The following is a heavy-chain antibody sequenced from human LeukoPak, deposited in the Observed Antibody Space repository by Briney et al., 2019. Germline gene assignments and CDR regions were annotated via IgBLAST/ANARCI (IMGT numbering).Heavy chain of an antibody. V-gene: IGHV1-69*01. CDR2: IIPIFGTA. CDR3: ARDDDFWSGYHYFDY. J-gene: IGHJ4*02. Sequence: GASVKVSCKASGGTFSSYAISWVRQAPGQGLEWMGGIIPIFGTANYAQKFQGRVTITADESTSTAYMELSSLRSEDTAVYYCARDDDFWSGYHYFDYWGQGTLVTVSS. CDR1: GGTFSSYA. D-gene: IGHD3-3*01.